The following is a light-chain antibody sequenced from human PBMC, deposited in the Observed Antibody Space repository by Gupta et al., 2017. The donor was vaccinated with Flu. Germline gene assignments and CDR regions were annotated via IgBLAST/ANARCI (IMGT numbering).Light chain of an antibody. CDR2: GAS. CDR3: QQEGSSPGV. CDR1: QSVRSSY. Sequence: EIVLTQSPGTLSLSPGERATLSCRARQSVRSSYLAWYQQKPGQAPRLLIYGASSRATGIPDRFSGSGSGTEFTLTISRLEPEDFAVYYCQQEGSSPGVFGQRTKLEIK. V-gene: IGKV3-20*01. J-gene: IGKJ2*01.